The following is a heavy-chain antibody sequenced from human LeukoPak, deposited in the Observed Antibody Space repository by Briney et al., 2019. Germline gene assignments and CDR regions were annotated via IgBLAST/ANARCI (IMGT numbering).Heavy chain of an antibody. Sequence: ASVKVSCKASGYTFTSYGISWVRQAPGQGLEWMGWISAYNGNTNYAQKLQGRVTVTTDTSTSTAYMELRSLRSDDTAVYYCARDRYDFWSGYLAYDAFDIWGQGTMVTVSS. V-gene: IGHV1-18*01. CDR2: ISAYNGNT. CDR3: ARDRYDFWSGYLAYDAFDI. J-gene: IGHJ3*02. D-gene: IGHD3-3*01. CDR1: GYTFTSYG.